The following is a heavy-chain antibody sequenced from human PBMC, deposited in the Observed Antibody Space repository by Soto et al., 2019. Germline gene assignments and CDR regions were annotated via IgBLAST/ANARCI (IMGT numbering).Heavy chain of an antibody. Sequence: GGSLRLSCAASGFIFSTYSMNWVRQAPGKGLEWVSYISGSSSITYYADSVKGRFTVSRDNAKNSLYLQMNSLRDEDTAVYYCAAEGGFCSGTSCYDGGRYYYYGMDVWGQGTTVTVSS. CDR1: GFIFSTYS. J-gene: IGHJ6*02. V-gene: IGHV3-48*02. CDR3: AAEGGFCSGTSCYDGGRYYYYGMDV. D-gene: IGHD2-2*01. CDR2: ISGSSSIT.